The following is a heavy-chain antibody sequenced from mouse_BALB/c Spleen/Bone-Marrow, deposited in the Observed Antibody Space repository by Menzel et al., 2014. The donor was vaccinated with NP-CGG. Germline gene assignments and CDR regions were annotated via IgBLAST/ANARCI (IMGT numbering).Heavy chain of an antibody. CDR3: ASYVYGYYFDY. V-gene: IGHV14-3*02. J-gene: IGHJ2*01. CDR2: IDPANGNT. Sequence: EVQLQQSGAELVKPGASVKSSCTASGFNIKDTYMHRVKQRPEQGLEWIGRIDPANGNTKYDPKFQGKASITADTSPNTAYLQLSSLTSEDTAVYYCASYVYGYYFDYWGQGTTLTVSS. CDR1: GFNIKDTY. D-gene: IGHD2-2*01.